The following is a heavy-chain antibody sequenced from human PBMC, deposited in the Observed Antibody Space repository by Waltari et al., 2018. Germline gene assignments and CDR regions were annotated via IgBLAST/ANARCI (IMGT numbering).Heavy chain of an antibody. D-gene: IGHD6-19*01. CDR3: ARAQNRRLVYFDY. CDR2: ISSSSSTI. V-gene: IGHV3-48*01. Sequence: EVQLVESGGGLVQPGGALETPCKSSWFNFQRHSLKWVRRAPGKGLEWVSYISSSSSTIYYADSVKGRFTISRDNAKNSLYLQMNSLRAEDTAVYYCARAQNRRLVYFDYWGQGTLVTVSS. CDR1: WFNFQRHS. J-gene: IGHJ4*02.